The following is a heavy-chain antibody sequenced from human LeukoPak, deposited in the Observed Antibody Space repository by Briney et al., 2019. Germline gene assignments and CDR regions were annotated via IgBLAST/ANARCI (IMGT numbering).Heavy chain of an antibody. D-gene: IGHD3-10*01. CDR1: GGSISDYY. CDR2: IHSIGGT. CDR3: ARGHDYYYSGRQSWFDP. J-gene: IGHJ5*02. V-gene: IGHV4-59*01. Sequence: PSETLSLTCTVSGGSISDYYWTWIRQPPEKGLEWIGYIHSIGGTNYNPSLKSRVTISVDTSKNQFSLKLSSVTAADTAFYYCARGHDYYYSGRQSWFDPWGQGTLVTVSS.